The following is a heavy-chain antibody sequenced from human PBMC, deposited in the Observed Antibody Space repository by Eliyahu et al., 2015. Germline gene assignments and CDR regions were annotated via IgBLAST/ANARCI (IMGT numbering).Heavy chain of an antibody. D-gene: IGHD6-19*01. J-gene: IGHJ5*02. V-gene: IGHV1-3*01. CDR2: INAGNGNT. CDR3: ARGGPIAVAGTHNWFDP. CDR1: GYTFTSYA. Sequence: QVQLVQSGAEVKKPGASVKVSCKASGYTFTSYAMHWVRQAPGQRLEWMGWINAGNGNTKYSQKFQGRVTITRDTSASTAYMELSSLRSEDTAVYYCARGGPIAVAGTHNWFDPWGQGTLVTVSS.